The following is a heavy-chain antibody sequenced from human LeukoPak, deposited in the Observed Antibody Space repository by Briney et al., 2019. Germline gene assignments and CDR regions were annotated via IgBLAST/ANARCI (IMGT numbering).Heavy chain of an antibody. V-gene: IGHV4-34*09. J-gene: IGHJ4*02. CDR3: ARSSGRGYQLLGY. Sequence: SETLSLTCTVYGGSFSGYCWSWIRQPPGKGLEWVGEINHSGSTNYNPSLKSRVTISVDTSKNQFSLKLSSVTAADTAVYYCARSSGRGYQLLGYWGQGTLVTVSS. CDR2: INHSGST. CDR1: GGSFSGYC. D-gene: IGHD2-2*01.